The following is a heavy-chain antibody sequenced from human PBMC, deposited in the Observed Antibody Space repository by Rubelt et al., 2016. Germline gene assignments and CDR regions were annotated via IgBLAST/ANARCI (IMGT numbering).Heavy chain of an antibody. CDR3: ARDGFIDY. CDR2: ISSSSSTI. V-gene: IGHV3-48*04. J-gene: IGHJ4*02. Sequence: VSYISSSSSTIYYADSVKGRFTISRDNAKNSLYLQMNSLGAEDTAVYYCARDGFIDYWGQGTLVTVSS.